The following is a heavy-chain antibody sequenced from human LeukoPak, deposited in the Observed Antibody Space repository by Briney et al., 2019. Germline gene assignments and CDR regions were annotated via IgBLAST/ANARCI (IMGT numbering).Heavy chain of an antibody. CDR1: GFTFSSYA. CDR2: ISGSGGST. Sequence: GGSLRLSCAASGFTFSSYAMSWVRQPPGKGLEWVSAISGSGGSTYYADSVKGRFTISRDNSKNTLYLQMSSLRAEDTAVYYCAKDKGYSSSWWVNCFDPWGREPWSPSLQ. CDR3: AKDKGYSSSWWVNCFDP. J-gene: IGHJ5*02. D-gene: IGHD6-13*01. V-gene: IGHV3-23*01.